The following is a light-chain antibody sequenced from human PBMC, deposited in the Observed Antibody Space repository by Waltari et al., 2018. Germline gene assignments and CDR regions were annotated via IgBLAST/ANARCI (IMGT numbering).Light chain of an antibody. Sequence: QSVLTQPPSASGTPGQRVTISCSGSQSNGGDNGVNWYHQVPGTAPKLVIDRNDQRPSGCPDRFTASKSGTSAPLAISGLQSEDEGDYYCATWDDSPTGRWVFGGGTRVTVL. J-gene: IGLJ3*02. CDR1: QSNGGDNG. CDR3: ATWDDSPTGRWV. V-gene: IGLV1-44*01. CDR2: RND.